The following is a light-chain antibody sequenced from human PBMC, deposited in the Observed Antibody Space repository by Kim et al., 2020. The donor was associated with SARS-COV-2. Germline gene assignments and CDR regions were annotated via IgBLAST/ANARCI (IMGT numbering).Light chain of an antibody. J-gene: IGKJ2*01. CDR1: QSISSS. Sequence: EIVMTQSPATLSVSPGERVTLSCRASQSISSSLAWYQRKPDQAPRLLIYGASTRATGIPARFSGSGSGTEFTLTISSLQSEDFAVYYCQQYNNWPPMYTFGQGTKLEI. V-gene: IGKV3-15*01. CDR2: GAS. CDR3: QQYNNWPPMYT.